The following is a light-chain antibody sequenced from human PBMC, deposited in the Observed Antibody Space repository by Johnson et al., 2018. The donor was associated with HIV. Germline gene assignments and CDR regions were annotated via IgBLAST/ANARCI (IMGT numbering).Light chain of an antibody. J-gene: IGLJ1*01. V-gene: IGLV1-51*01. Sequence: QPVLTQPPSVSAAPGQKVTISCSGSSSNIGNNYVSWYQQLPGTAPKLLIYDNNKRPSGIPDRFSGSKSGTSATLGITGLQTGDEADYYCGTWDSRLSALAFGTGTKITVL. CDR3: GTWDSRLSALA. CDR2: DNN. CDR1: SSNIGNNY.